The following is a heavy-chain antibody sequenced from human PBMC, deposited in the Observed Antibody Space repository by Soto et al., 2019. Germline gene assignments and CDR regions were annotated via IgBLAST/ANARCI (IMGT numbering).Heavy chain of an antibody. J-gene: IGHJ4*02. Sequence: GGSLRLSCAASGFTFSSYSMNWVRQAPGKGLEWVSYISSSSSTIYYADSVKGRFTISRDNAKNSLYLQMNSLRDEDTAVYYCARDERGWELLEHFDYWGQGTLVTVSS. CDR2: ISSSSSTI. CDR3: ARDERGWELLEHFDY. V-gene: IGHV3-48*02. CDR1: GFTFSSYS. D-gene: IGHD1-26*01.